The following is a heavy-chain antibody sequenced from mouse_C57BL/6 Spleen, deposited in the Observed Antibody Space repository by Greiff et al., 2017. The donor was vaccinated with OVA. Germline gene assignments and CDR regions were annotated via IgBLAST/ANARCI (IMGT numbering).Heavy chain of an antibody. D-gene: IGHD3-3*01. Sequence: QVQLQQPGAELVKPGASVKVSCKASGYTFTSYWMHWVKQRPGQGLEWIGRIHPSDSDTNYNQKFKGKATLTVDKSSSPAYMQLSSLTSEDSAVYFFAISGDRRYSMDYWGQGTSGTVSS. CDR1: GYTFTSYW. V-gene: IGHV1-74*01. CDR2: IHPSDSDT. CDR3: AISGDRRYSMDY. J-gene: IGHJ4*01.